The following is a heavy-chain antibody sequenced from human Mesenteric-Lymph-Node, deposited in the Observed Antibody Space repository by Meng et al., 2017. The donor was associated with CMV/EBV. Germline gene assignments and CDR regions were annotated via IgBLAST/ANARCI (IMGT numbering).Heavy chain of an antibody. V-gene: IGHV4-39*07. CDR1: GGSISSSSYY. CDR2: IYYSGST. CDR3: ARGEGWFDP. J-gene: IGHJ5*02. Sequence: SETLSLTCTVSGGSISSSSYYWGWIRQPPGKGLEWLGSIYYSGSTYYNPSLKSRVTISVDTSQNQFSLKLGSVTAADTAVYYCARGEGWFDPWGQGTLVTVSS.